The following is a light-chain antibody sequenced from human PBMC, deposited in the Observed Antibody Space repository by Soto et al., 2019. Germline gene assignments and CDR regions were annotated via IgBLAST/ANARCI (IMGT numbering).Light chain of an antibody. Sequence: SYELTQPPSVSVAPGQTARIACGGNTIGSKSLHWYQQMPGRAPVLVVYDDDDRPSGIPERFSGSNSENTATLTISRVEAGDEADYYCQVWDSSTHHWVFGGGTKLTVL. CDR2: DDD. CDR3: QVWDSSTHHWV. J-gene: IGLJ3*02. V-gene: IGLV3-21*02. CDR1: TIGSKS.